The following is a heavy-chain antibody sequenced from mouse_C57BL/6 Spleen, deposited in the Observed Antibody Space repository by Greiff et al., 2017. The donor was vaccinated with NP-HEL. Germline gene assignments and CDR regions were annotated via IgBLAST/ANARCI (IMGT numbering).Heavy chain of an antibody. CDR1: GYTFTSYW. CDR3: ARYGSNGYWYFDV. J-gene: IGHJ1*03. Sequence: QVQLQQPGAELVRPGTSVKLSCKASGYTFTSYWMHWVKQRPGQGLEWIGVIDPSDSYTNYNQKFKGKATLTVDTSSSTAYMQLSSLTSEDSAVYYCARYGSNGYWYFDVWGTGTTVTVSS. V-gene: IGHV1-59*01. CDR2: IDPSDSYT. D-gene: IGHD1-1*01.